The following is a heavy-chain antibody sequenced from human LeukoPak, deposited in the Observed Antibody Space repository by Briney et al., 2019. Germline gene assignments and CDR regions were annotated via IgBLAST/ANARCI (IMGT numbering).Heavy chain of an antibody. CDR3: ARETDGSSFDY. CDR2: ISSDESST. Sequence: GGSLRLSCAASGFTFSSYWMQWVRQAPGKRLVWVSRISSDESSTRYADSVKGRFTISRDNAKNSLYLQMNSLRAEDTAVYYCARETDGSSFDYWGQGTLVTVSS. D-gene: IGHD1-26*01. CDR1: GFTFSSYW. J-gene: IGHJ4*02. V-gene: IGHV3-74*01.